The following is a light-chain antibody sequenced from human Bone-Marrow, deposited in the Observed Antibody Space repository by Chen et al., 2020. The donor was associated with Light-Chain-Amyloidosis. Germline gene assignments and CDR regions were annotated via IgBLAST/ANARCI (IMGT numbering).Light chain of an antibody. CDR2: DDS. V-gene: IGLV3-21*02. CDR3: QVWDRSSGRPV. J-gene: IGLJ3*02. CDR1: NIGSTS. Sequence: SYVLTQPSSVSVAPGQTATIACGGNNIGSTSVHWYQQTPGQAPLLVVYDDSNRPSGVPARLSGSNAGNTAALTIGRVEAGDEAGYYCQVWDRSSGRPVFGGGTKLTVL.